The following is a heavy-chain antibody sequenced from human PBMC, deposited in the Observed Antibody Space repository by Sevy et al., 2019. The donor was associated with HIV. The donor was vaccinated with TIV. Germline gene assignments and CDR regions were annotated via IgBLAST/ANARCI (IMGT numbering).Heavy chain of an antibody. CDR1: GGSFSGYY. V-gene: IGHV4-34*01. CDR3: ARHCPGSGCFHALDI. CDR2: INHSGDT. Sequence: SETLSLTCAVYGGSFSGYYWSWIRQPPGKGLEWIGEINHSGDTNYNPSLKSRVTISVDTSKNQFSLKLNSVTAADTAVFYCARHCPGSGCFHALDIWGQGTMVTVSS. D-gene: IGHD2-15*01. J-gene: IGHJ3*02.